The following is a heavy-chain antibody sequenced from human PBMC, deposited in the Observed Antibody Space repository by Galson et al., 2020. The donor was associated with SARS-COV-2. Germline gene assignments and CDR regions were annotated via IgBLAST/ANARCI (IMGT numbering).Heavy chain of an antibody. CDR1: GFIFSDAA. V-gene: IGHV3-73*01. D-gene: IGHD1-26*01. Sequence: GGSLRLSCEASGFIFSDAAMHWVRQASGKGLEWVGRIRSKVNNHATAYAASVKGRFTISRDDLKNTAYLQMDSLETEDTAVYYCTTRLVPVGRVDYWGQGTLVNVSS. CDR3: TTRLVPVGRVDY. CDR2: IRSKVNNHAT. J-gene: IGHJ4*02.